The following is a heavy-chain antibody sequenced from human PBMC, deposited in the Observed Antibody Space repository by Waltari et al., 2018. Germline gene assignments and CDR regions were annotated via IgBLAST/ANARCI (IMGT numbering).Heavy chain of an antibody. D-gene: IGHD6-6*01. CDR2: IKQDGSEK. Sequence: EVQLVESGGGLVQPGGSLRLSCAASGFTFSSYGMSWVRQAPGKGLEWVANIKQDGSEKYYVDSVKGRFTISRDNAKNSLYLQMNSLRAEDTAVYYCAREGDSSSIFDYWGQGTLVTVSS. J-gene: IGHJ4*02. V-gene: IGHV3-7*01. CDR1: GFTFSSYG. CDR3: AREGDSSSIFDY.